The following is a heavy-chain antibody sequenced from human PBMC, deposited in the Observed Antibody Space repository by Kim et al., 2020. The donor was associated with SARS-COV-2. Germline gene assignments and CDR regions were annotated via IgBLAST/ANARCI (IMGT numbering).Heavy chain of an antibody. CDR2: IIPIFGTA. Sequence: SVKVSCKASGGTFSSYAISWVRHAPGQGLEWMGGIIPIFGTANYAQKFQGRVTITADESTSTAYMELSSLRSEDTAVYYCARTNYDLYYYYYMDVWGKGTTVTVSS. CDR1: GGTFSSYA. CDR3: ARTNYDLYYYYYMDV. V-gene: IGHV1-69*13. J-gene: IGHJ6*03. D-gene: IGHD3-3*01.